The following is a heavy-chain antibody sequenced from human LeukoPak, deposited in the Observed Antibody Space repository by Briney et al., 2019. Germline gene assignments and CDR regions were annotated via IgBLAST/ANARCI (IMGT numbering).Heavy chain of an antibody. CDR3: ARDYYGDYHFDY. D-gene: IGHD4-17*01. J-gene: IGHJ4*02. CDR1: GLTFSSYA. V-gene: IGHV3-21*01. Sequence: GGSLRLSCAASGLTFSSYAMHWVRQAPGKGLEWVSSIGSSSRYMYYADSVKGRFTISRDNAKNTLYLQMSSLRVEDTAVYYCARDYYGDYHFDYWGQGTLVTVSS. CDR2: IGSSSRYM.